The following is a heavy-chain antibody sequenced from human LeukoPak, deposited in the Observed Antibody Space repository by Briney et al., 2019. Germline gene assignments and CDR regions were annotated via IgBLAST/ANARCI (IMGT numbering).Heavy chain of an antibody. Sequence: TSETLSLTCTVSSGSFRTYYWSWIRQPPGKGLEWIGYYNEGTSYNPSLKSRVTISVDTSNNQLSLKVNSVTAADTAVYYCAASLWFGIYPDYWGQGSLVTVSS. J-gene: IGHJ4*02. D-gene: IGHD3-10*01. CDR1: SGSFRTYY. CDR3: AASLWFGIYPDY. CDR2: YNEGT. V-gene: IGHV4-59*01.